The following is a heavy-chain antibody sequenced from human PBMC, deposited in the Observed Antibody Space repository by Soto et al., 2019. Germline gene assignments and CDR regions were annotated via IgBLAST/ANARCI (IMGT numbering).Heavy chain of an antibody. CDR1: GYSFTSYW. Sequence: GESLKISCKGSGYSFTSYWIGWVRQMPGKGLEWMGIIYPGDSDTRYSPSFQGQVTISADKSISTAYLQWSSLKASDTAMYYCARRRYCSGGSCYPGYYYYGMDVWGQGTTVTVSS. J-gene: IGHJ6*02. CDR2: IYPGDSDT. CDR3: ARRRYCSGGSCYPGYYYYGMDV. V-gene: IGHV5-51*01. D-gene: IGHD2-15*01.